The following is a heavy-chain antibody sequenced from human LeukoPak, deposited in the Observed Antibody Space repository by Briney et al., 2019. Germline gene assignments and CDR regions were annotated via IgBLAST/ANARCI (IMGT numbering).Heavy chain of an antibody. J-gene: IGHJ3*02. CDR1: GGSISSSSYY. V-gene: IGHV4-39*01. D-gene: IGHD3-3*01. Sequence: PSETLSLTCTVSGGSISSSSYYWGWIRQPPGKGLEWIGSIYYSGSTYYNPSLKSRVTISVDTSKNQFSLKLSSVTAADTAVYYCARSLYDFWSGYYTEAEGRAFDIWGQGTMVTVSS. CDR2: IYYSGST. CDR3: ARSLYDFWSGYYTEAEGRAFDI.